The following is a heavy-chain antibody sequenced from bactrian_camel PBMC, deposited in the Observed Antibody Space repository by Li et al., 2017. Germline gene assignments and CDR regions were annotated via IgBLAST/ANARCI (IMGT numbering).Heavy chain of an antibody. CDR3: AKDPKMYGGSWLSPDIDH. J-gene: IGHJ4*01. Sequence: HVQLVESGGGSVQAGGSLRLSCAASGFIFSSAFMSWVRQLPEKGLEWVAGINSGGGATPYSPSVEGRFTISRDNAKNTLYLQLDSLNTEDTAMYYCAKDPKMYGGSWLSPDIDHWGQGTQVTVS. D-gene: IGHD6*01. V-gene: IGHV3S1*01. CDR2: INSGGGAT. CDR1: GFIFSSAF.